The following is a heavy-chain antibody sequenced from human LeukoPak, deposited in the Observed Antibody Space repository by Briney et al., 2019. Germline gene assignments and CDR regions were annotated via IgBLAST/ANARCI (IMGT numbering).Heavy chain of an antibody. J-gene: IGHJ6*02. Sequence: SETLSLTCTVSGGSISSYYWSWIRQPPGKGLEWIGYIYYSGSTNYNPSLKSRVTMSVDTSENQFSLKLSSVTAADTAVYYCARDRNGGVSGYDFYYYYGMDVWGQGTTVTVSS. CDR1: GGSISSYY. CDR3: ARDRNGGVSGYDFYYYYGMDV. D-gene: IGHD3-3*01. V-gene: IGHV4-59*01. CDR2: IYYSGST.